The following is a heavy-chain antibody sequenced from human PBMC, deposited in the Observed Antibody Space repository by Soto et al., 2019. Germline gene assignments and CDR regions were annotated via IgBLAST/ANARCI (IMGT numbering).Heavy chain of an antibody. CDR2: IRSSTTTL. D-gene: IGHD4-4*01. J-gene: IGHJ1*01. CDR1: GFTLSTYS. V-gene: IGHV3-48*01. Sequence: PGGSLRLPCEASGFTLSTYSMNWVRQAPINDLYWSADIRSSTTTLYYADYVKGPFTISRDNSKYSLYLQINSLRAGVTAVYYCARCLYRGPRGYFQYWGKGTLVTASS. CDR3: ARCLYRGPRGYFQY.